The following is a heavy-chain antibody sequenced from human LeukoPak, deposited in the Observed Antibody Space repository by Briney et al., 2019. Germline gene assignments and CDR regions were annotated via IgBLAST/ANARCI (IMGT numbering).Heavy chain of an antibody. J-gene: IGHJ4*02. Sequence: ASVKVSCKASGGTFSSYAISWVRQAPGQGLEWMGGIIPIFGTANYAQKFQGRVTITADESTSTAYMELSSLRSEDTAVYFCASSNPLAVAGTIDYWGQGTLVTVSS. CDR1: GGTFSSYA. CDR3: ASSNPLAVAGTIDY. CDR2: IIPIFGTA. V-gene: IGHV1-69*13. D-gene: IGHD6-19*01.